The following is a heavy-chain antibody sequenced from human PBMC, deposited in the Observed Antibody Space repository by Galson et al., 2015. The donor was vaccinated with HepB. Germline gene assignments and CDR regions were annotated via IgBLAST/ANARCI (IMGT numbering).Heavy chain of an antibody. D-gene: IGHD5-12*01. Sequence: SLRLSCAASGFTFSNYGMHWVRQAPGKGLQWVAVIWHDGSHTFYADSVKGRFTISRDNSKKTLYLQMNSLRAEDTAVYYCARERGGYDSPFDYWGQGTLVTVSS. CDR3: ARERGGYDSPFDY. CDR1: GFTFSNYG. V-gene: IGHV3-33*01. CDR2: IWHDGSHT. J-gene: IGHJ4*02.